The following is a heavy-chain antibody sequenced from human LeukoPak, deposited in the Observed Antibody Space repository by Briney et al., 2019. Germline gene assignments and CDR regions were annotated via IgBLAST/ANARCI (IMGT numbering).Heavy chain of an antibody. CDR1: GGSISSYY. D-gene: IGHD3-22*01. CDR3: ARHRGLGGYDSSGSIYYFDY. Sequence: SETLSLTCTVSGGSISSYYWSWIRQPPGKGLEWIGYIYYSGSTNYNPSLKSRVTISVDTSKNQFSLKLSSVTAADTAVYYCARHRGLGGYDSSGSIYYFDYWGQGTLVTVSS. V-gene: IGHV4-59*08. CDR2: IYYSGST. J-gene: IGHJ4*02.